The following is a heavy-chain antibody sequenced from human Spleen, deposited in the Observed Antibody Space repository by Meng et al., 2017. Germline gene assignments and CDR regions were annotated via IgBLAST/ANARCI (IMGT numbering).Heavy chain of an antibody. CDR3: ARGTPGRSYSDY. V-gene: IGHV1-18*01. J-gene: IGHJ4*02. Sequence: QAQLLQSGAEVKKPEDSVWISCKASGYTSASYGISWFRQAPGQGLEWMGWFVSNADTYPAQKFQGRVTMTRDTHTSTDFMELRSLRFDDTAVYYCARGTPGRSYSDYWGQGTLVTVSS. CDR1: GYTSASYG. CDR2: FVSNADT. D-gene: IGHD3-10*01.